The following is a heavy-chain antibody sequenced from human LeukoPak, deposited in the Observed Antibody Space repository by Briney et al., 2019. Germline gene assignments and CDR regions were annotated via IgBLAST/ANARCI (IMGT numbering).Heavy chain of an antibody. CDR3: ARYSAPSFRGNWFDP. Sequence: GESLKISCKGSGYSFHGYWIGWVRQLPGKGLEWMGIIYPDDSQSRYSPTFQGQVTILADKSISTVYLQWSSLKASDTAMYYCARYSAPSFRGNWFDPWGQGTLVTVSS. J-gene: IGHJ5*02. V-gene: IGHV5-51*01. CDR2: IYPDDSQS. D-gene: IGHD3-10*01. CDR1: GYSFHGYW.